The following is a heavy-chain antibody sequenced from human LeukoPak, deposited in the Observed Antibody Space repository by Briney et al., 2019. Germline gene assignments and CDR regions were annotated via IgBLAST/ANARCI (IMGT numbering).Heavy chain of an antibody. D-gene: IGHD3-3*01. CDR2: MYHSGST. CDR3: ASHYTILGMVVTDY. Sequence: PSETLSLTCTVSGYSISSGYYWGWIRQPPGKGLEWIGSMYHSGSTYYNPSLKSRVTISVDTSKNQFSLKLSSVTAADTAIYYCASHYTILGMVVTDYWGQGTLVSVSS. J-gene: IGHJ4*02. CDR1: GYSISSGYY. V-gene: IGHV4-38-2*02.